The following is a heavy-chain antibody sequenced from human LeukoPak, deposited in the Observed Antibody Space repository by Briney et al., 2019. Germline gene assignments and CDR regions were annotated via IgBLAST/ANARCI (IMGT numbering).Heavy chain of an antibody. CDR1: GFTFSSFW. V-gene: IGHV3-7*05. J-gene: IGHJ6*01. CDR3: ARLGIATSKTYYGMDV. Sequence: SGGSLRLSCAASGFTFSSFWMSWVRQAPGKGLEWVANIGQDGSEKNYVDSVKGRFTISRDNAKNSLYLQMNSLRAEDTAVYYCARLGIATSKTYYGMDVWGQGTTVTVSS. CDR2: IGQDGSEK. D-gene: IGHD6-13*01.